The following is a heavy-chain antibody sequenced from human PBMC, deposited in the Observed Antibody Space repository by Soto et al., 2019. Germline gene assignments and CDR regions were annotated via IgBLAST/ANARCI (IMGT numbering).Heavy chain of an antibody. V-gene: IGHV3-23*01. CDR2: ISGSGGST. J-gene: IGHJ4*02. D-gene: IGHD3-3*01. Sequence: PGGSLRLSCAASGFTFSSYAMSWVRQAPGKGLEWVSAISGSGGSTYYADSVKGRFTISRDNSKNTLYLQMNSLRAEDTAVYYCATDKADYDFWSGYESFMLFDYWGQGTLVTVSS. CDR3: ATDKADYDFWSGYESFMLFDY. CDR1: GFTFSSYA.